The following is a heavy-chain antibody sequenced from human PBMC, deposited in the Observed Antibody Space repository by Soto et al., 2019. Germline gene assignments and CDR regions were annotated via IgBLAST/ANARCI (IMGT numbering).Heavy chain of an antibody. Sequence: GGSLRLSCTASVVTFSRYSINWVRQAPGKGLEWVSYISSSSSTIYYADSVKGRFTISRDNAKNSLYLQMNSLRAEDTAVYYCARTNSGPYYMDVWGKGTTVTVSS. CDR1: VVTFSRYS. D-gene: IGHD2-8*02. CDR3: ARTNSGPYYMDV. V-gene: IGHV3-48*01. CDR2: ISSSSSTI. J-gene: IGHJ6*03.